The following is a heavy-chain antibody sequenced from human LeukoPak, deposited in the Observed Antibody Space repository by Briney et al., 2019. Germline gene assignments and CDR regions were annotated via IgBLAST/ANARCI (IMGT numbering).Heavy chain of an antibody. CDR2: ISGSGGST. J-gene: IGHJ4*02. CDR3: AKDRYGYCGGDCYSPFDY. Sequence: GGSLRLSCAASGFTFSSYGMSWVRQAPGKGLEWVSAISGSGGSTYYADSVKGRFTISRDNSKNTLYLQMNSLRAEDTAVYYCAKDRYGYCGGDCYSPFDYWGQGTLVTVSS. CDR1: GFTFSSYG. D-gene: IGHD2-21*02. V-gene: IGHV3-23*01.